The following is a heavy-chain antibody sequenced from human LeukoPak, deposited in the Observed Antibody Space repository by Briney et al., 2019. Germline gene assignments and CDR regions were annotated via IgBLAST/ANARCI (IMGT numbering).Heavy chain of an antibody. J-gene: IGHJ4*02. D-gene: IGHD2-2*03. Sequence: PSETLSRTCAVYGGSFSGYYWSWIRQPPGKGLEWIGDINHSGSTNYNPSLKSRVTVSVDTSKNQFSLKLSSVTAADTAVYYCARGLDIVVVPAAALYFDYWGQGTLVTVSS. CDR1: GGSFSGYY. CDR2: INHSGST. V-gene: IGHV4-34*01. CDR3: ARGLDIVVVPAAALYFDY.